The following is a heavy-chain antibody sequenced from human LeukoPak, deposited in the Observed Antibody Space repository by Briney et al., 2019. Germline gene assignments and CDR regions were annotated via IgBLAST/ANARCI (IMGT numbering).Heavy chain of an antibody. J-gene: IGHJ4*02. D-gene: IGHD3-3*01. CDR3: ARARAFDLEYFDY. CDR2: INHSGST. V-gene: IGHV4-34*01. CDR1: GGSFSGYY. Sequence: SETLSLTCAVYGGSFSGYYWSWFRQPPGKGLEWIGEINHSGSTNYNPSLKSRVTISVDTSKNQFSLKLSSVTAADTAVYYCARARAFDLEYFDYWGQGTLVTVSS.